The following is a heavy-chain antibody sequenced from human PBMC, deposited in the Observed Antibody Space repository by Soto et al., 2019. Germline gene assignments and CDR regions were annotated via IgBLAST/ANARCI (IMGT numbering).Heavy chain of an antibody. D-gene: IGHD3-22*01. CDR2: IKQDGSEK. CDR1: GFTFSSYW. Sequence: GGSLRLSCAASGFTFSSYWMSWVRQAPGKGLEWVANIKQDGSEKYYVDSVKGRFTISRDNAKNSLYLQMNSLRAEDTAVYYCAREGGHPYYYDSSGSYSFDYWGQGTLVTVSS. J-gene: IGHJ4*02. CDR3: AREGGHPYYYDSSGSYSFDY. V-gene: IGHV3-7*01.